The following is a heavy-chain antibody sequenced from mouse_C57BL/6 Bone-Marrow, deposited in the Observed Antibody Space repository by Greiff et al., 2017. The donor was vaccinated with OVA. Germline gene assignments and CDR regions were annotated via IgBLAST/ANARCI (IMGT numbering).Heavy chain of an antibody. CDR1: GYTFTSYW. CDR3: ARWGYWYFGV. V-gene: IGHV1-55*01. Sequence: VQLQQPGAELVKPGASVKMSCKASGYTFTSYWITWVKQRTGQGLEWIGDLYPGSGSTNYNEKFKSKATLTVDTSSSTANMQLSRLTSEDSAVYYCARWGYWYFGVWGTGTTVTVSS. J-gene: IGHJ1*03. CDR2: LYPGSGST.